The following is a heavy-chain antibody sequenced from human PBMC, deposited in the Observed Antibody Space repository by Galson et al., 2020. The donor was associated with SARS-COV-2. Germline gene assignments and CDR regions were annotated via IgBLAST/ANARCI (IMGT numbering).Heavy chain of an antibody. Sequence: GGSRLSCAASGFTFSSYEMNWVRQAPGKGLEWISYISFSGGTTYYADSVKGRFTISRDNGKNSLYLQMSSLKAEDAGVYYCARGYCSGGSCYRGMDVWGQGTTVTVSS. CDR1: GFTFSSYE. D-gene: IGHD2-15*01. CDR2: ISFSGGTT. V-gene: IGHV3-48*03. CDR3: ARGYCSGGSCYRGMDV. J-gene: IGHJ6*02.